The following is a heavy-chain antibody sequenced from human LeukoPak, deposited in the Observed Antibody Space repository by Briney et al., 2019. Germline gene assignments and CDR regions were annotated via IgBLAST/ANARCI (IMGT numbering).Heavy chain of an antibody. V-gene: IGHV1-69*05. CDR2: IIPIFGTA. Sequence: GASVKVSCKASGGTFSSYAISWVRQAPGQGLEWMGGIIPIFGTANYAQKFQGRVTITTDESTSTAYMELSSLRSEDTAVYYCARAITIFGVVIMYNWFDPWGQGTLVTVSS. CDR1: GGTFSSYA. CDR3: ARAITIFGVVIMYNWFDP. J-gene: IGHJ5*02. D-gene: IGHD3-3*01.